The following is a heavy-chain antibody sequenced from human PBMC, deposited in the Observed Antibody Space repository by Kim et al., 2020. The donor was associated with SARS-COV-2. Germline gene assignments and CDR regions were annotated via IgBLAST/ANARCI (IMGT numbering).Heavy chain of an antibody. J-gene: IGHJ2*01. CDR3: ARDFAAGSHFDL. D-gene: IGHD3-10*01. Sequence: SETLSLTCSLYDGSFSNYYWTWIRQSPGKGLEWIGEISDDKETKYNRSLKSRVTISLDTSKNQFSLKLRSVTVADTAVYYFARDFAAGSHFDLWGRGALV. CDR1: DGSFSNYY. V-gene: IGHV4-34*01. CDR2: ISDDKET.